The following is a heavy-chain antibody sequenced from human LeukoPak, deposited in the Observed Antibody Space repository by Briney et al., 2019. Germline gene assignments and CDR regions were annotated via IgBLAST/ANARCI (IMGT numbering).Heavy chain of an antibody. CDR1: GGTFSSYG. CDR3: ARDARRRYCGSTSCYWGWFDP. Sequence: PVKVSCKASGGTFSSYGFSWVRQAPGQGLEWMGGIIPIFGTRKYAQKFQGRVMITADESTSTVYMELSSLRSDDTAVYYCARDARRRYCGSTSCYWGWFDPWGQGTLVAVSS. J-gene: IGHJ5*02. V-gene: IGHV1-69*13. CDR2: IIPIFGTR. D-gene: IGHD2-2*01.